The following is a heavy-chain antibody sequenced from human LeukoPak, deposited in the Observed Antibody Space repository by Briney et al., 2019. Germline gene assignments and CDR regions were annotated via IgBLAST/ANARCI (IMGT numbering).Heavy chain of an antibody. CDR3: ARDLVSSNSSRDYYYAVDV. D-gene: IGHD6-6*01. J-gene: IGHJ6*02. CDR2: TWYHGINK. CDR1: GFTFSAYG. Sequence: PGGSLRLSCVASGFTFSAYGMHWVRQAPGKGLEWVSGTWYHGINKYYADSVKGRFTISRDNSKNTLYLQMNSLKAEDTALYYCARDLVSSNSSRDYYYAVDVWGQGSTVTVSS. V-gene: IGHV3-33*01.